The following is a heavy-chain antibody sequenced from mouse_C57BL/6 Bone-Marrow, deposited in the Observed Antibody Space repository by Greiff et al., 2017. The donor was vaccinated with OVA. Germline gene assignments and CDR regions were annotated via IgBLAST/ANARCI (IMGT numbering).Heavy chain of an antibody. CDR2: IHPNSGST. J-gene: IGHJ2*01. CDR3: ARLLLRRGYFDY. CDR1: GYTFTSYW. D-gene: IGHD1-1*01. V-gene: IGHV1-64*01. Sequence: QVQLQQSGAELVKPGASVKLSCKASGYTFTSYWMHWVKQRPGQGLEWIGMIHPNSGSTNYNEKFKSKATLTVDKSSSTAYMQLSSLTSEDSAVYYCARLLLRRGYFDYWGQGTTLTVAS.